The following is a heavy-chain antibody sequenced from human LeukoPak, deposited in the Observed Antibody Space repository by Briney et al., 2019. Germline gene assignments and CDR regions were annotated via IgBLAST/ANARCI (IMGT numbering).Heavy chain of an antibody. CDR1: GITVSSSY. D-gene: IGHD3-10*01. CDR2: IYRGGHT. J-gene: IGHJ4*02. CDR3: ARDYGSGSYWVGNDY. Sequence: GGSLRLSCAASGITVSSSYMGWVRQAPGKGLEWVSIIYRGGHTYYADSVKGRSTISTDNSKNTVYLQMNSLRAEDTATYYCARDYGSGSYWVGNDYWGQGTLVTVSS. V-gene: IGHV3-53*01.